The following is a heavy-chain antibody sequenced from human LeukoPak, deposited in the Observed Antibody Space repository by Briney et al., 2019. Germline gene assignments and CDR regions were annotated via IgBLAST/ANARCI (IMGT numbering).Heavy chain of an antibody. Sequence: GASVKVSCKASGYIFTTYFMHWWRQAPGQGPEWMGIINPRGGSTDYAQKFQDRITMTSDTSTSTVYMELKSLTSEDTAVYFCARVGTTGATADNWGQGTLVTVSS. V-gene: IGHV1-46*01. CDR2: INPRGGST. J-gene: IGHJ4*02. CDR1: GYIFTTYF. D-gene: IGHD4-11*01. CDR3: ARVGTTGATADN.